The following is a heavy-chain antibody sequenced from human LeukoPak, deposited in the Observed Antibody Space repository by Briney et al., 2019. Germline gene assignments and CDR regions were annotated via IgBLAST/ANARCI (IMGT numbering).Heavy chain of an antibody. CDR3: ARDWYASVPWFDP. V-gene: IGHV4-61*02. D-gene: IGHD6-13*01. J-gene: IGHJ5*02. CDR2: IYTSGST. Sequence: SETLSLTCTVSAGSISSGSYYWSWIRQPAGKGLEWIGRIYTSGSTNYNPSLKSRVTISVDTSKNQFSLKLSSVTAADTAVYYCARDWYASVPWFDPWGQGTLVTVSS. CDR1: AGSISSGSYY.